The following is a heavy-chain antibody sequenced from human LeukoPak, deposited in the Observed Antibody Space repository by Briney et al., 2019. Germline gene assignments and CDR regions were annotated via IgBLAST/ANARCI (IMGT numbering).Heavy chain of an antibody. J-gene: IGHJ5*01. V-gene: IGHV3-21*01. D-gene: IGHD3-16*01. CDR2: ITGSTQSI. Sequence: GGSLRLSCAASGFTFSSYSMNWVRQAPGKGLEWVSSITGSTQSIYYADSVKGRFSISRDNAKNSLYLEMNSLRAEDTAVYYCAKGYRNHLLILLDSWGQGTLVTVSS. CDR1: GFTFSSYS. CDR3: AKGYRNHLLILLDS.